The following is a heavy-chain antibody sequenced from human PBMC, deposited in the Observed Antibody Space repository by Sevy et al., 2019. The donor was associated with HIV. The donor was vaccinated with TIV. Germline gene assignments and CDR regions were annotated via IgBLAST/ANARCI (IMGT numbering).Heavy chain of an antibody. CDR3: AHRETTPMGTLLFDH. D-gene: IGHD5-18*01. V-gene: IGHV2-5*01. Sequence: SGPTLVQPTQTLTLTCTFSGFSLTTSGVGVGWIRQPPGKALEWLALSYWNDDKRYSPSLKSRLTITKDTSKNQVVLTMTNMDPVDTATYYCAHRETTPMGTLLFDHWGQGTLVTVSS. CDR1: GFSLTTSGVG. CDR2: SYWNDDK. J-gene: IGHJ4*02.